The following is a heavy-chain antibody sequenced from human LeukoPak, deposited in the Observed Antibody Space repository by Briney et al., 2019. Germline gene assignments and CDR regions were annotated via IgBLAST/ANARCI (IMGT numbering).Heavy chain of an antibody. CDR2: ISSSSSYT. CDR3: ARTLVAAPGSKGGP. J-gene: IGHJ5*02. V-gene: IGHV3-11*03. CDR1: GFSFSGYF. D-gene: IGHD6-13*01. Sequence: GGSLRLSCAASGFSFSGYFMSWIRQAPGKGLEWVSYISSSSSYTDYADSVKGRFTISRDNAKNSLYLQMNSLRAEDTAVYYCARTLVAAPGSKGGPWGQGTLVTVSS.